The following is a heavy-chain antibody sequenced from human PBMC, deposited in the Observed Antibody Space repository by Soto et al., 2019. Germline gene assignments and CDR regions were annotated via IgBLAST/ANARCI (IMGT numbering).Heavy chain of an antibody. Sequence: ASAKVSCKASGYTFTSYAMHWVRQAPGQRLEWMGWINAGNGNTKYSQKFQGRVTMTRDTSTSTVYMELSSLRSEDTAVYYCARVPPNYEAPDYWGQGTLVTVSS. CDR1: GYTFTSYA. CDR3: ARVPPNYEAPDY. V-gene: IGHV1-3*01. CDR2: INAGNGNT. J-gene: IGHJ4*02. D-gene: IGHD3-22*01.